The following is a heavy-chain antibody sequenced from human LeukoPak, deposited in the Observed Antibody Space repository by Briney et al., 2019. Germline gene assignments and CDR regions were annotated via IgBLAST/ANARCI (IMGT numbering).Heavy chain of an antibody. V-gene: IGHV3-23*01. CDR3: AKVSVWSGYYSGMDV. CDR1: GFTFSSYA. J-gene: IGHJ6*02. CDR2: ISGSGGST. Sequence: PGGSLRLSCAASGFTFSSYAMSWVRQAPGKGLEWVSAISGSGGSTYYADSVKGRFTISRDNSKNTLYLQTNSLRAEDAAVYYCAKVSVWSGYYSGMDVWGQGTTVTVSS. D-gene: IGHD3-3*01.